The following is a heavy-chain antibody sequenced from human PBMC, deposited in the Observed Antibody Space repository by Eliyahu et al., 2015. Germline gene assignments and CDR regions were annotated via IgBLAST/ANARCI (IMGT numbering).Heavy chain of an antibody. J-gene: IGHJ5*02. CDR1: GYTFTSXX. V-gene: IGHV1-46*01. CDR2: INPSGGST. Sequence: QVQLVQSGAEVKKPGASVKVSCKASGYTFTSXXMXWVRQAPGQGLEWMGIINPSGGSTSYAQKFQGRVTMTRDTSTSTVYMELSSLRSEDTAVYYCARDYLYDFWSGYSPPGWFDPWGQGTLVTVSS. CDR3: ARDYLYDFWSGYSPPGWFDP. D-gene: IGHD3-3*01.